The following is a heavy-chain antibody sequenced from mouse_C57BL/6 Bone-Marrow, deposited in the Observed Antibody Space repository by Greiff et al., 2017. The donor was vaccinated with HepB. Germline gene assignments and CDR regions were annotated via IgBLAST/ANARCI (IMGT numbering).Heavy chain of an antibody. CDR3: ARDYFDY. J-gene: IGHJ2*01. Sequence: EVKLVESGGGLVKPGGSLKLSCAASGFTFSSYAMSWVRQTPEKRLEWVATISDGGSYTYYPNNVKGRFTISRDNAKNNLYLQMSHLKSEDTAMYYCARDYFDYWGQGTTLTVSS. CDR1: GFTFSSYA. V-gene: IGHV5-4*01. CDR2: ISDGGSYT.